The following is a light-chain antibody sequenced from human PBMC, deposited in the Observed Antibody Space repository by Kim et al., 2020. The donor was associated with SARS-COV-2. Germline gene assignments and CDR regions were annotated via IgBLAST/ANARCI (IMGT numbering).Light chain of an antibody. CDR2: EVS. CDR3: SSYAGSNNVV. CDR1: GSDGGGVAD. Sequence: GQSGTISGTGTGSDGGGVADVSGNQKHPGKAPKLMIYEVSKRPSGVPDRFSGAKSGNTASLTVSGLQAEDEADYYCSSYAGSNNVVFGGGTQLTVL. V-gene: IGLV2-8*01. J-gene: IGLJ2*01.